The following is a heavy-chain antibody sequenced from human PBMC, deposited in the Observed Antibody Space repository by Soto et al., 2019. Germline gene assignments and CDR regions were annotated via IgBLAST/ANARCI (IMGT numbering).Heavy chain of an antibody. D-gene: IGHD2-2*01. V-gene: IGHV3-21*01. CDR3: ARVGPAASIYGMDV. CDR2: ISSSSSYI. Sequence: EVQLVESGGGLVKPGGSLRLSCAASGFTFSSYSMNWVRQAPGKGLGWVSSISSSSSYIYYADSVKGRFTISRDNAKNSLYLQMNSLRAEDTAVYYCARVGPAASIYGMDVWGQGTTVTVSS. J-gene: IGHJ6*02. CDR1: GFTFSSYS.